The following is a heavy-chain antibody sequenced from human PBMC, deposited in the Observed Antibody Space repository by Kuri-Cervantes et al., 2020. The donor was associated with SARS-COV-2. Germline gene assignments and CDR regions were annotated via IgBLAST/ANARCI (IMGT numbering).Heavy chain of an antibody. CDR3: ARAVVVTAMPFGY. D-gene: IGHD2-21*02. CDR2: ISSSSSYI. Sequence: GSLRLPCAASGFPFSSYSMNWVRQAPGKGLEWVSSISSSSSYIYYADSVKGRFTISRDNAKNSLYLQMNSLRAEDTAVYYCARAVVVTAMPFGYWGQGTLVTVSS. CDR1: GFPFSSYS. V-gene: IGHV3-21*01. J-gene: IGHJ4*02.